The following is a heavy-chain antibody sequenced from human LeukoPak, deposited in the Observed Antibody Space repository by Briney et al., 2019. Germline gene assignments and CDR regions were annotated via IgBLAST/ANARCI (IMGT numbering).Heavy chain of an antibody. D-gene: IGHD3-3*01. CDR2: ISAYNGNT. CDR3: ARGVVMPDTHYNWFDP. J-gene: IGHJ5*02. CDR1: GYTFTSYG. V-gene: IGHV1-18*01. Sequence: GASVKVSCKASGYTFTSYGISWVRQAPGQGLEWMGWISAYNGNTNYAQKLQGRVTMTTDTSTSTAYMELRSLRSDDTAVYYCARGVVMPDTHYNWFDPWGQGTLVTVSS.